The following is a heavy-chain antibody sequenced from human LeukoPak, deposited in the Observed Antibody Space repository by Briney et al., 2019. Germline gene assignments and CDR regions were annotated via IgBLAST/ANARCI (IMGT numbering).Heavy chain of an antibody. J-gene: IGHJ4*02. D-gene: IGHD5-18*01. CDR3: ARDHTAMDSFDY. CDR1: GFTVSSNY. Sequence: GGSLRLSCAASGFTVSSNYMSWVRQAPGKGLEWVSVIYSGGSTYYADSVKGRFTISRDNSKNTLYLQMNSLRAEDTAVYYCARDHTAMDSFDYWGQGTLVTVSS. CDR2: IYSGGST. V-gene: IGHV3-66*01.